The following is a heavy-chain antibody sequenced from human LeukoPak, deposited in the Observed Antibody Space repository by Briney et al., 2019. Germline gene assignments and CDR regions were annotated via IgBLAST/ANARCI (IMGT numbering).Heavy chain of an antibody. J-gene: IGHJ6*03. CDR3: ARGYSSRYYYYYYYMDV. CDR1: GGSFSGYY. D-gene: IGHD4-11*01. V-gene: IGHV4-34*01. Sequence: PSETLSLTCAVYGGSFSGYYWSWIRQPPGKGLEWIGEINHSGSTNYNPSLKSRVTISVDTSKNQSSLKLSSVTAADTAVYYCARGYSSRYYYYYYYMDVWGKGTTVTVSS. CDR2: INHSGST.